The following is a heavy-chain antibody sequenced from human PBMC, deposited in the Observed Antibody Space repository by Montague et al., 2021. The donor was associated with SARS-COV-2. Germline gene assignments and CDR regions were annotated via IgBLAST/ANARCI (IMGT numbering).Heavy chain of an antibody. D-gene: IGHD3-22*01. CDR2: IYSGSSST. CDR1: GFTFSSYA. J-gene: IGHJ4*02. V-gene: IGHV3-23*03. Sequence: FLRLSYAASGFTFSSYAMSWVRQAPGKGLEWVSVIYSGSSSTWYADSVKGRFTISRDNPKNTLYLHMNSLRVDDTAVYYCAKGFQPYSYESSGFYTFDYWGQGTLVTVSS. CDR3: AKGFQPYSYESSGFYTFDY.